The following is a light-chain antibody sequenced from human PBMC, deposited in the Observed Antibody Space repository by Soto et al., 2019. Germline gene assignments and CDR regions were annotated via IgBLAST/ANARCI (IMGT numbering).Light chain of an antibody. CDR2: KNT. V-gene: IGLV1-47*01. Sequence: QSVLTQPPSTSGTPGQRVTISCSGSSSNIGSNYVYWYQQLPGTAPKLLIYKNTQRPSGVPDRFSGSKSGTSASLAISGLRSDDDADYYCASWDDRLNGVVFGGGTKLTVL. CDR1: SSNIGSNY. CDR3: ASWDDRLNGVV. J-gene: IGLJ2*01.